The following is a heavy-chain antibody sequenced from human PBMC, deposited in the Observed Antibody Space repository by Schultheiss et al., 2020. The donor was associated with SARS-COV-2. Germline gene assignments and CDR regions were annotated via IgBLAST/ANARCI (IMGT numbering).Heavy chain of an antibody. CDR2: IKSKTDGGTT. V-gene: IGHV3-15*01. D-gene: IGHD3-16*02. CDR3: TTPIDYYYYGMDV. J-gene: IGHJ6*02. CDR1: GFTFSNAW. Sequence: GGSLRLSCAASGFTFSNAWMSWVRQAPGKGLEWVGRIKSKTDGGTTDYAAPVKGRFTISRDDSKNTLYLQMNSLKTEDTAVYYCTTPIDYYYYGMDVWGQGTTVTVSS.